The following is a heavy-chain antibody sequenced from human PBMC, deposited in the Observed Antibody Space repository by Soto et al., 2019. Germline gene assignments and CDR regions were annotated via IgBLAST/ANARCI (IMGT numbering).Heavy chain of an antibody. Sequence: EVQLVESGGVVVQPGGSLRLSCAASGFTFDDYTMHWVRQAPGKGLEWVSLISWDGGSTYYADSVKGRFTISRDNSKNSLDLQMNSLRTEDTALYYCAKDISPNYYDSSGNFDYWGQGTLVTVSS. CDR2: ISWDGGST. D-gene: IGHD3-22*01. CDR1: GFTFDDYT. V-gene: IGHV3-43*01. J-gene: IGHJ4*02. CDR3: AKDISPNYYDSSGNFDY.